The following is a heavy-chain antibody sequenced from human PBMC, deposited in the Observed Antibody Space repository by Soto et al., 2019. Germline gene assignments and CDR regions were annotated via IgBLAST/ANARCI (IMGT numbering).Heavy chain of an antibody. Sequence: GGSLRLSCTASGFTFGDYAMSWFRQAPGKGLEWVGFIRSKAYGGTTEYAASVKGGFTISRDDSKSIAYLQMNSLKTEDTAVYYCTRDLGQSFPRPGVAGWFDPWGQGTLVTVSS. CDR2: IRSKAYGGTT. CDR1: GFTFGDYA. J-gene: IGHJ5*02. D-gene: IGHD2-15*01. CDR3: TRDLGQSFPRPGVAGWFDP. V-gene: IGHV3-49*03.